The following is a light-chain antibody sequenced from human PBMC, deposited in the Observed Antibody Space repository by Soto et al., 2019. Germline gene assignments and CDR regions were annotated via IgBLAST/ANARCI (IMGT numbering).Light chain of an antibody. J-gene: IGLJ3*02. CDR3: ETWDNNTRV. V-gene: IGLV4-60*02. Sequence: QPVLTQSSSASASLGSSVKVTCTLSSGHSSYIIAWHQQQPRKAPRYLMKLEGSGSYNKGSGVPDRFSGSSSGADRYLTISNLQFEDEADYYCETWDNNTRVFGGGTKLTVL. CDR1: SGHSSYI. CDR2: LEGSGSY.